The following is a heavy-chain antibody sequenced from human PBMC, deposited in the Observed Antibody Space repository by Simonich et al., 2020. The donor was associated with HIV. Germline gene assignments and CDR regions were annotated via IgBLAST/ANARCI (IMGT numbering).Heavy chain of an antibody. J-gene: IGHJ4*02. Sequence: EVQLVEAGGGLVKPGGSLRLSCAASGFTFSNAWMSWVRQAPGKGLEWVCRIKSKTDGGTTDYAAPVKGRFTISRDNSKNTLYLQMNSLKTEDTAVYYCTTDYSYTSVLLWFGEFWGQGTLVTVSS. CDR3: TTDYSYTSVLLWFGEF. D-gene: IGHD3-10*01. CDR1: GFTFSNAW. CDR2: IKSKTDGGTT. V-gene: IGHV3-15*01.